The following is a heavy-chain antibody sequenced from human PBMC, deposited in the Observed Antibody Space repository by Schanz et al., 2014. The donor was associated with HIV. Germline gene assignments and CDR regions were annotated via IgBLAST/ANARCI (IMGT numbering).Heavy chain of an antibody. CDR1: GFTLTRYY. J-gene: IGHJ4*02. V-gene: IGHV1-46*01. CDR2: INPIGGIT. CDR3: ARAPYTSGWYGVDY. Sequence: QVQMVQSAAEVRKPGASVKVACKASGFTLTRYYMHWMRQAPGQGLEWMAIINPIGGITSYAQKYQGRITVTRDTSTTTFYMEVSSLRSDDTAVYYCARAPYTSGWYGVDYWGQGTLVTVSS. D-gene: IGHD6-19*01.